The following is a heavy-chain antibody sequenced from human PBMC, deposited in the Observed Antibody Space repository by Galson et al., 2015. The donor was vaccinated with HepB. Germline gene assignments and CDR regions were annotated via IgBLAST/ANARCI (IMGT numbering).Heavy chain of an antibody. CDR3: ARVPGCSGGSCYPNWFDP. CDR2: MNPNSGNT. CDR1: GYTFTSYD. Sequence: SVKVSCKASGYTFTSYDINWVRQATGQGLEWMGWMNPNSGNTGYAQKFQGRVTMTRNTSISTAYMELSSLRSEDTAVYYCARVPGCSGGSCYPNWFDPWGQGTLVTVSS. D-gene: IGHD2-15*01. J-gene: IGHJ5*02. V-gene: IGHV1-8*01.